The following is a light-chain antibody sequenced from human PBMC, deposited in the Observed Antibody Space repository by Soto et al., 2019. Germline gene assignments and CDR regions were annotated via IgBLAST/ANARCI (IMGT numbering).Light chain of an antibody. V-gene: IGKV1-27*01. J-gene: IGKJ4*01. CDR1: QGIGVY. CDR2: AAS. Sequence: DIQMTQSPSSLSASFGDRVTITCRASQGIGVYLAWFQQKPGNAPKLLIYAASTLQSGVPSRFSGSGSGTDFTLTISSLQPADVATYYCQKYNSAPLTFGGGTKVEIK. CDR3: QKYNSAPLT.